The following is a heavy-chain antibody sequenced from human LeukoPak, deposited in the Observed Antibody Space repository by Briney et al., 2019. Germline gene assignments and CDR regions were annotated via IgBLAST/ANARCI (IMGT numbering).Heavy chain of an antibody. CDR3: ARRRYDFWSGYSDY. CDR2: IYYSGST. V-gene: IGHV4-39*01. CDR1: GGSISSSSYY. J-gene: IGHJ4*02. D-gene: IGHD3-3*01. Sequence: SETLSLTCTVSGGSISSSSYYWGWIRQPPGKGLEWIGSIYYSGSTYYNPSLKSRVTISVDTSKNQFSLKLSSVTAADTAVYYCARRRYDFWSGYSDYWGQGTLVTVSS.